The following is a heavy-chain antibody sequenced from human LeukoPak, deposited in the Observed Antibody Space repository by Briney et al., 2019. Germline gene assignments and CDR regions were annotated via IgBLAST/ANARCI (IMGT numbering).Heavy chain of an antibody. CDR1: GFIFSTYA. J-gene: IGHJ4*02. V-gene: IGHV3-23*01. Sequence: GGSLRLFCAASGFIFSTYAMSWVRQAPGKGLEWVSTISGSRGGTYYADSVKGRFTISRDNSKNTLDLQMNSLRAEDTAVYYCAKRYSNSWYAAWDYWGQGTLVTVS. CDR3: AKRYSNSWYAAWDY. CDR2: ISGSRGGT. D-gene: IGHD6-13*01.